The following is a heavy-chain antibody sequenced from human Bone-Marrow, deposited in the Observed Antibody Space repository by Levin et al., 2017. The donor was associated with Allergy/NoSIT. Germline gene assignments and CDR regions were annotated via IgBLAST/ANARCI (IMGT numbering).Heavy chain of an antibody. Sequence: GESLKISCAASGFTFSSYGMHWVRQAPGKGLEWVAVIWYDGSNKYYADSVKGRFTISRDNSKNTLYLQMNSLRAEDTAVYYCARDPSIYYGSGSYMGIRPRYFDYWGQGTLVTVSS. V-gene: IGHV3-33*01. J-gene: IGHJ4*02. D-gene: IGHD3-10*01. CDR1: GFTFSSYG. CDR2: IWYDGSNK. CDR3: ARDPSIYYGSGSYMGIRPRYFDY.